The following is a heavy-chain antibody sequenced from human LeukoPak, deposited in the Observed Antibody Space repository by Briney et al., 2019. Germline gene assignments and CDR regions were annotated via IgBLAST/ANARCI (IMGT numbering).Heavy chain of an antibody. D-gene: IGHD6-13*01. Sequence: PGGSLRLSCAASGFTFSSYAMHWVRQAPGKGLEWVAVISYDGSNKYYADSVKGRFTISGDNSKNTLYLQMNSLRAEDTAVYYCAREGVAAAGGLDYWGQGTLVTVSS. CDR1: GFTFSSYA. CDR2: ISYDGSNK. J-gene: IGHJ4*02. CDR3: AREGVAAAGGLDY. V-gene: IGHV3-30-3*01.